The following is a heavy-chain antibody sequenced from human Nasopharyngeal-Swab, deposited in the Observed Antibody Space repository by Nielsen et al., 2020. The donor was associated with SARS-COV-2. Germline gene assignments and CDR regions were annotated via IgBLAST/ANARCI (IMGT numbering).Heavy chain of an antibody. CDR3: ARAMATVGAVYYCGMDV. CDR1: GGTFSSYA. Sequence: SVKVSCKASGGTFSSYAISWVRQAPGQGLEWMGGIIPILGIANYAQKFQGRVTITADKSTSTAYMELSSLRSEDTAVYYCARAMATVGAVYYCGMDVWGQGTTVTVSS. V-gene: IGHV1-69*10. D-gene: IGHD4-23*01. CDR2: IIPILGIA. J-gene: IGHJ6*02.